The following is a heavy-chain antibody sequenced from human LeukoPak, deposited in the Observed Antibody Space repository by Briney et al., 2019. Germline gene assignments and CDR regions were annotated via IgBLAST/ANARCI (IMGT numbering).Heavy chain of an antibody. CDR1: GGSVSSGTSY. Sequence: SETLSLTCTVSGGSVSSGTSYWSWVRQPPGKGLEWVGHVYNSGGTNYNPSLKSRVTITIDTSKNQFSLKLTSVTAADTAVYFCARDRAVVIAYYGMDVWGQGTTVTVSS. CDR2: VYNSGGT. CDR3: ARDRAVVIAYYGMDV. V-gene: IGHV4-61*01. J-gene: IGHJ6*02. D-gene: IGHD2-21*01.